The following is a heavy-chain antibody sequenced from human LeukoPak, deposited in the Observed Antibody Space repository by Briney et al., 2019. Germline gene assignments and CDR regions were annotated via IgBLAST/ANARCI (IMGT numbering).Heavy chain of an antibody. CDR3: AKGHCSGGSCYRYFDY. D-gene: IGHD2-15*01. CDR2: ISYDGSNK. J-gene: IGHJ4*02. V-gene: IGHV3-30*18. Sequence: GGSLRLSCAASGFTFSGYGMHWVRQAPGKGLEWVAGISYDGSNKYCADSVKGRFTISSDNSKNTLSLQMNSLRAEDTAVFYCAKGHCSGGSCYRYFDYWGQGTLVTVSS. CDR1: GFTFSGYG.